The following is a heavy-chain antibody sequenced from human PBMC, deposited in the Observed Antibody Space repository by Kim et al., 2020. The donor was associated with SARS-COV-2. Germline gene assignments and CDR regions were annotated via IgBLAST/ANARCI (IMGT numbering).Heavy chain of an antibody. D-gene: IGHD3-22*01. V-gene: IGHV4-39*01. J-gene: IGHJ3*02. CDR3: ARSTYYYDSSGYPDAFDI. Sequence: SRVTISVDTSKNQFSLKLSSVTAADTAVYYCARSTYYYDSSGYPDAFDIWGQGTMVTVSS.